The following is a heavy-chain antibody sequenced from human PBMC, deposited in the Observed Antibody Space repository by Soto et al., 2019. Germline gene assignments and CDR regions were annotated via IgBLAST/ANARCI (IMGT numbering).Heavy chain of an antibody. J-gene: IGHJ6*02. D-gene: IGHD3-10*01. Sequence: GVSLRLSCVSSESTFSSYCMHWFRQTPGKGLVWVSRLNEDGSFTSYADSVQGRFTIFRDNAKKTLYLQMNSLRAEDTAAYYCARDLSGRADVWGQGTTVNVSS. CDR2: LNEDGSFT. CDR1: ESTFSSYC. CDR3: ARDLSGRADV. V-gene: IGHV3-74*01.